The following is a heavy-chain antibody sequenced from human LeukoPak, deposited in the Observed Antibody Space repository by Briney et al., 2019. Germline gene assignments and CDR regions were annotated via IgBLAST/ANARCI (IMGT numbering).Heavy chain of an antibody. D-gene: IGHD6-13*01. CDR3: AKGGGSSWYSAFDI. J-gene: IGHJ3*02. Sequence: GGSLRLSCAASGFTFSTYAMSWVRQAPGKGLEWVSAISGGGGTTYYADSVKGRFTISGDNSKNTLYLQMNSLRAEDTAVYYCAKGGGSSWYSAFDIWGQGTMVTVSS. V-gene: IGHV3-23*01. CDR1: GFTFSTYA. CDR2: ISGGGGTT.